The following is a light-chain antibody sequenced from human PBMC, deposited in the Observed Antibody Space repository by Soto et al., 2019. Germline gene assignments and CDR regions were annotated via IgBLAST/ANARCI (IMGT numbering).Light chain of an antibody. CDR1: QSVSRY. CDR3: PQSYTVPRT. J-gene: IGKJ1*01. V-gene: IGKV1-39*01. CDR2: AVS. Sequence: DIQLTQSPSSLSASGGGRVTITCRASQSVSRYLNWYQQKPGKAPKLLIYAVSSLQSGVPSRFRASASGTYFTHTISSHELEDTATYTCPQSYTVPRTFSQRTTVE.